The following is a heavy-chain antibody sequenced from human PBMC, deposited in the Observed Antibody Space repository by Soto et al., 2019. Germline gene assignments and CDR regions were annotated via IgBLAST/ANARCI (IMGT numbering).Heavy chain of an antibody. J-gene: IGHJ4*02. CDR3: ARDPYYDFWSGYYVEGSFDY. CDR2: IKQDGSEK. CDR1: GFTFSSYW. Sequence: TGGSLRLSCAASGFTFSSYWMSWVRQAPGKGLEWVANIKQDGSEKYYVDSVKGRFTISRDNAKNSLYLQMNSLRAEDTAVYYCARDPYYDFWSGYYVEGSFDYWGQGTLVTVSS. V-gene: IGHV3-7*05. D-gene: IGHD3-3*01.